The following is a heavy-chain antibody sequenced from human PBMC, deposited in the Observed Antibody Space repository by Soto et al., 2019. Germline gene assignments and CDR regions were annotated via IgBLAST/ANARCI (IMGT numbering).Heavy chain of an antibody. J-gene: IGHJ5*02. CDR3: ARERADYGDYVGNWFDP. CDR1: GYTFTGYY. CDR2: INPNSGGT. Sequence: QVQLVQSGAEVKKPGASVKVYCKASGYTFTGYYMHWVRQAPGQGLEWMGWINPNSGGTNYAQKFQGRVTMTRDASISTAYMELSRMRSNVTAVYYCARERADYGDYVGNWFDPWCQGTLVTVSS. V-gene: IGHV1-2*02. D-gene: IGHD4-17*01.